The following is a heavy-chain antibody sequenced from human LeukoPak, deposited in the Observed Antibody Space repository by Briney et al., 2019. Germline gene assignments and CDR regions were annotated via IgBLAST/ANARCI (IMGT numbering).Heavy chain of an antibody. CDR3: AKRLSHSFDS. CDR2: IIGSGVNT. CDR1: GFTFSSYA. Sequence: WRSLRLSCAASGFTFSSYAMNWVRQAPGKGLEWVSAIIGSGVNTYYADSVKGRFTISRDNSKNTLYLQMNSLRAEDTAVYYCAKRLSHSFDSWGQGTLVTVSS. J-gene: IGHJ4*02. D-gene: IGHD6-19*01. V-gene: IGHV3-23*01.